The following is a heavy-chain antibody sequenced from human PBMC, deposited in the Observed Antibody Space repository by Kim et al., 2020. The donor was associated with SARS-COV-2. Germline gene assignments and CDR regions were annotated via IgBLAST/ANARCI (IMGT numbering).Heavy chain of an antibody. D-gene: IGHD2-2*01. CDR3: ARKRTSSSYYSLDV. Sequence: SETLSLTCSVSGGSIGGDYWTWIRQAPGKGLEWIGHIYYSGTTNYNPSLKSRVTMSVDTSKNQFSLKLTSVATADTALYFCARKRTSSSYYSLDVWGKGTTVTVSS. J-gene: IGHJ6*03. V-gene: IGHV4-59*08. CDR1: GGSIGGDY. CDR2: IYYSGTT.